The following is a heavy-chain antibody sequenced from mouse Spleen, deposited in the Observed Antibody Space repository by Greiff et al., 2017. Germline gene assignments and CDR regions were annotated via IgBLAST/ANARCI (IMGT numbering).Heavy chain of an antibody. J-gene: IGHJ2*01. D-gene: IGHD2-10*01. CDR1: GYSITSGYY. CDR3: ARVTYDGNFDY. V-gene: IGHV3-6*01. Sequence: VQLKESGPGLVKPSQSLSLTCSVTGYSITSGYYWNWIRQFPGNKLEWLGYISYDGSNNYNPSLKNRISITRDTSKNQFFLELNSVTTEDTATYYCARVTYDGNFDYWGLGTPLTVSS. CDR2: ISYDGSN.